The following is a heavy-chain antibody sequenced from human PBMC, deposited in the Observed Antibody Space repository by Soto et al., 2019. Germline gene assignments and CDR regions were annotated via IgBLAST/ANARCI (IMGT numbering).Heavy chain of an antibody. CDR1: GGSFSGYY. V-gene: IGHV4-34*01. CDR3: ARDGHLYHYYYDSSGYYYWFAH. D-gene: IGHD3-22*01. J-gene: IGHJ5*02. CDR2: INHSGST. Sequence: QVQLQPWGAGLLKPSETLSLTCAVYGGSFSGYYWSWIRQPPGKGLEWIGEINHSGSTNYNPSLKSRVTISVDTSKNQFSLKLSSVTAADTAVFYCARDGHLYHYYYDSSGYYYWFAHWGQGTLVNVSS.